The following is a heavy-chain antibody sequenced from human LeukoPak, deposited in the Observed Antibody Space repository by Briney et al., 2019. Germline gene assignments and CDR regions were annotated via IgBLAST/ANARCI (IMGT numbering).Heavy chain of an antibody. Sequence: GGSLRLSCAASGFTFSNYGMHWVRQAPGKGLEWVAVISYDGSNIFYADSVKGRFTISRDNSKNTLYLQVNSLRAEDTAVYYCAKDPHSSGWYFTAFDYWGQGTLVTVSS. J-gene: IGHJ4*02. V-gene: IGHV3-30*18. CDR2: ISYDGSNI. CDR1: GFTFSNYG. CDR3: AKDPHSSGWYFTAFDY. D-gene: IGHD6-19*01.